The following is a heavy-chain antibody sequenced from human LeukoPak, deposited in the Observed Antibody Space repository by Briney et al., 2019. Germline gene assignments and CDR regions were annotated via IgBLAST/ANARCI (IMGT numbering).Heavy chain of an antibody. CDR1: GFAFRTYE. J-gene: IGHJ3*02. Sequence: QPGGSLRLSCAASGFAFRTYEMNWVRQAPGKGLEWVSAISGSGGSTYYADSVKGRFTISRDNSKNTLYLQMNSLRAEDTAVYYCARELVDDAFDIWGQGTMVTVSS. D-gene: IGHD2-15*01. V-gene: IGHV3-23*01. CDR2: ISGSGGST. CDR3: ARELVDDAFDI.